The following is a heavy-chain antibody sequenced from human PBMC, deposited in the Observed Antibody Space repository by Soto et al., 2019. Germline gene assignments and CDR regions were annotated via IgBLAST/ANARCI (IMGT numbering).Heavy chain of an antibody. CDR1: GASVSTGVYY. V-gene: IGHV4-31*03. D-gene: IGHD3-10*02. Sequence: QVQLDESGPGLVQPSQTLSLSCTVSGASVSTGVYYWTWIRQHPGKGQEWIGYIDNSGSTYYNPSLTGRVDISVDTSKNEFSLNLQSLTAADTAFYYCAGAVSDFDVRRYRTSYFDQWGQGILVTVSS. CDR2: IDNSGST. J-gene: IGHJ4*02. CDR3: AGAVSDFDVRRYRTSYFDQ.